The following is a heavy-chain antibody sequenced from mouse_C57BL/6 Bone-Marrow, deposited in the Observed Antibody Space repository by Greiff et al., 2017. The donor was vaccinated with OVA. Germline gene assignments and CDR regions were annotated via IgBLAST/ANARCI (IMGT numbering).Heavy chain of an antibody. V-gene: IGHV3-6*01. CDR2: ISYDGSN. CDR3: ASPYDYDWFAY. Sequence: EVKLMESGPGLVKPSQSLSLTCSVTGYSITSGYYWNWIRQFPGNKLEWMGYISYDGSNNYNPSLKNRISITRDTSKNQFFLKLNSVTTEDTATYYCASPYDYDWFAYWGQGTLVTVSA. J-gene: IGHJ3*01. CDR1: GYSITSGYY. D-gene: IGHD2-4*01.